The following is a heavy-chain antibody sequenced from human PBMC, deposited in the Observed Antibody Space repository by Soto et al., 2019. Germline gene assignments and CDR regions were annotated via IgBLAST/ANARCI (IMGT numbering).Heavy chain of an antibody. V-gene: IGHV1-69*01. CDR1: GGTFSNYA. D-gene: IGHD6-13*01. J-gene: IGHJ4*02. CDR3: ARASIAALQLYYFDH. Sequence: QVQLVQSGAEVKKPGSSVKVSCTASGGTFSNYAIIWVRQAPGQGLECLGGIIPIFGTANYPQKFQGRVTITADESSSTAYMDLRSLTSEDTAVYYCARASIAALQLYYFDHWGQGTLVTVSS. CDR2: IIPIFGTA.